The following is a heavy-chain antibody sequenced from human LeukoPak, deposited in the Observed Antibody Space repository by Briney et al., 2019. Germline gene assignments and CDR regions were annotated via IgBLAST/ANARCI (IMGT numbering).Heavy chain of an antibody. CDR2: INHSRST. CDR1: GGSFSGYY. CDR3: VREGLYSSGWTPLDY. D-gene: IGHD6-19*01. Sequence: SETLSLTCAVYGGSFSGYYWSWIRQPPGKGLEWIGEINHSRSTNYNPPLKSRVTISVDTSKNQFSLKLSSVTAADTAVYYCVREGLYSSGWTPLDYWGQGTLVTVSS. J-gene: IGHJ4*02. V-gene: IGHV4-34*01.